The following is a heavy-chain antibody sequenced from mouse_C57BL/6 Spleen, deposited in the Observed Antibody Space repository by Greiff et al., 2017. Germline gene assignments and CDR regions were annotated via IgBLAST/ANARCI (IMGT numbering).Heavy chain of an antibody. V-gene: IGHV1-81*01. CDR1: GYTFTSYG. D-gene: IGHD2-4*01. CDR3: AGDDYDKGAY. CDR2: IYPRSGNT. J-gene: IGHJ3*01. Sequence: VQLQQSGAELARPGASVKLSCKASGYTFTSYGISWVKQRTGQGLEWIGEIYPRSGNTYYNEKFKGKATLTADKSSSTAYMELRSLTSEDSAVYFCAGDDYDKGAYWGQGTLVTVSA.